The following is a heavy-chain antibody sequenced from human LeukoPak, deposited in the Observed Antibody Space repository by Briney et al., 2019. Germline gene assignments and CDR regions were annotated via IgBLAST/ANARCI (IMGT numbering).Heavy chain of an antibody. CDR3: TRSAVMVRGYYYYYMDV. D-gene: IGHD3-10*01. Sequence: PGGSLRLSCTASGFTFGDYAMSWVRQAPGKGLEWVGFIRSKAYGGTTEYAASVKGRFTISRDDSKSIAYLQMNSLKTEDTAVYYCTRSAVMVRGYYYYYMDVWGKGTTVTISS. CDR2: IRSKAYGGTT. J-gene: IGHJ6*03. CDR1: GFTFGDYA. V-gene: IGHV3-49*04.